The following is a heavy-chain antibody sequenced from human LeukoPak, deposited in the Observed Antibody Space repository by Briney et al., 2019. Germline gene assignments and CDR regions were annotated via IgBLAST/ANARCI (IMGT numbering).Heavy chain of an antibody. CDR3: AKDQAVIIKYYFDY. Sequence: GESLRLSCAAPEFIVSSSHISWVRQAPGKGLEWVSAISASGGNTYYADSVKGRFTISRDNSKNTLYLQLNSLKAEDTAVYYCAKDQAVIIKYYFDYWGQGTLVTVSS. CDR1: EFIVSSSH. D-gene: IGHD3-3*01. CDR2: ISASGGNT. V-gene: IGHV3-23*01. J-gene: IGHJ4*02.